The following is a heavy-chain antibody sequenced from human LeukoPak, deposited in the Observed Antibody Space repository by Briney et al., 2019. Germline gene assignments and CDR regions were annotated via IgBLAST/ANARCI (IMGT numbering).Heavy chain of an antibody. CDR3: ARGSYYDSSGCHTT. D-gene: IGHD3-22*01. CDR2: ISSSGSTI. CDR1: GFTFSSYE. Sequence: GGSLRLPCAASGFTFSSYEMNWVRQAPGKGLEWVSYISSSGSTIYYADSVKGRFTISRDNAKNSLYLQMNSLRAEDTAVYYCARGSYYDSSGCHTTWGQGTLVTVSS. J-gene: IGHJ5*02. V-gene: IGHV3-48*03.